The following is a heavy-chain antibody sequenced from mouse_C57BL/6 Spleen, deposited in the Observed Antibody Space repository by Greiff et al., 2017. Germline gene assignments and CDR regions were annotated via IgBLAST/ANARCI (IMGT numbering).Heavy chain of an antibody. V-gene: IGHV3-6*01. CDR3: AREGYYYGSSYVAY. Sequence: ESGPGLVKPSQSLSLTCSVTGYSITSGYYWNWIRQFPGNKLEWMGYISYDGSNNYNPSLKNRISITRDTSKNQFFLKLNSVTTEDTATYYCAREGYYYGSSYVAYWGQGTLVTVSA. CDR2: ISYDGSN. J-gene: IGHJ3*01. D-gene: IGHD1-1*01. CDR1: GYSITSGYY.